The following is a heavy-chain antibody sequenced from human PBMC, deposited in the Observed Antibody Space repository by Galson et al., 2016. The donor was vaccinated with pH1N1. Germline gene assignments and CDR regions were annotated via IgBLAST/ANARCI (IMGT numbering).Heavy chain of an antibody. CDR3: ARDQAFSVPHQLDF. D-gene: IGHD2-2*01. Sequence: SLRLSCAASGFTFSSYAMTWVRLAPGKGLEWVSGISDRGNIMYYADSVKGRFTISRDNAKNSLYLQMNSLRAEDTAIYYCARDQAFSVPHQLDFWGQGSLVTVSS. CDR2: ISDRGNIM. J-gene: IGHJ4*02. CDR1: GFTFSSYA. V-gene: IGHV3-23*01.